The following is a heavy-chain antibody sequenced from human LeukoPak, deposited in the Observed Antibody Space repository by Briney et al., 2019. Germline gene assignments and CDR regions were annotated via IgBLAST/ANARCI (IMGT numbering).Heavy chain of an antibody. V-gene: IGHV4-59*08. J-gene: IGHJ4*02. Sequence: SETLSLTCTVSGGSITNYYWSWIRQPPGKGLEWIGYIFYSGSTTYNPSLKSRVTISLDTSKNQFSLRLSSVTAADTAVYYCARKSSSSWCFHYWGQGTLVTVSS. CDR1: GGSITNYY. CDR2: IFYSGST. CDR3: ARKSSSSWCFHY. D-gene: IGHD6-13*01.